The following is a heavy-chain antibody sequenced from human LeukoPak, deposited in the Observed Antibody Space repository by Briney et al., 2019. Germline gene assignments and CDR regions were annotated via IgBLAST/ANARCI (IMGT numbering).Heavy chain of an antibody. CDR3: ARQYCSGGSCYLYYFDY. J-gene: IGHJ4*02. Sequence: ASVKVSCKASGYTFTSYDINWVRQATGQGLEWMGWMNANSGNTGYAQKFQGRVTMTRNTSISTAYMELSSLRSEDTAVYYCARQYCSGGSCYLYYFDYWGQGTLVTVSS. V-gene: IGHV1-8*01. D-gene: IGHD2-15*01. CDR1: GYTFTSYD. CDR2: MNANSGNT.